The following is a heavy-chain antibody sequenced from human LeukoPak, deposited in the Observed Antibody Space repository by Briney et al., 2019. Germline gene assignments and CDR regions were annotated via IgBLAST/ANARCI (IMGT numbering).Heavy chain of an antibody. J-gene: IGHJ4*02. V-gene: IGHV3-23*01. CDR2: ISGSGGST. CDR3: AKGIAAPINFDY. CDR1: GGSFSGYY. Sequence: ETLSLTCAVYGGSFSGYYWSWVRQAPGKGLEWVLAISGSGGSTYYADSVKGRFTISRDNSKNTLYLQMNSLRAEDTAVYYCAKGIAAPINFDYWGQGTLVTVSS. D-gene: IGHD6-13*01.